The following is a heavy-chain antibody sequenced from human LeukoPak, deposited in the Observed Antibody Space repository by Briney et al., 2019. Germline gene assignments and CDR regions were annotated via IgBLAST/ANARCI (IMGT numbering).Heavy chain of an antibody. CDR1: GGSISSSSYY. CDR2: IYYSGST. V-gene: IGHV4-39*01. Sequence: SETLSLTCTVSGGSISSSSYYWGWIRRPPGKGLEWIGSIYYSGSTYYNPSLKSRVTISVDTSKNQFSLKLSSVTAADTAVYYCAPFLLRGAYFDYWGQGTLVTVSS. J-gene: IGHJ4*02. CDR3: APFLLRGAYFDY. D-gene: IGHD3-16*01.